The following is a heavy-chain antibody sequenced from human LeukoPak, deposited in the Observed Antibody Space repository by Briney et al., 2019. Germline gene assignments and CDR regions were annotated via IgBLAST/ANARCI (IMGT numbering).Heavy chain of an antibody. CDR3: ARPDDYGGKPAAFDI. CDR2: IYPGDSNT. CDR1: GYTFITYW. V-gene: IGHV5-51*01. Sequence: PGESLKISCKGSGYTFITYWIGWVRQMPGKGLGWMGIIYPGDSNTIYRPSFQGQVTISADKSINTAYLEWSSLKTSDTAKYYCARPDDYGGKPAAFDIWGEGTMVTVSS. J-gene: IGHJ3*02. D-gene: IGHD4-23*01.